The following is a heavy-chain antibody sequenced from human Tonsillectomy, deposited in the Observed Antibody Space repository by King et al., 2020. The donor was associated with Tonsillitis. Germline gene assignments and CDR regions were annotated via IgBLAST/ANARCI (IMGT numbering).Heavy chain of an antibody. CDR3: AREDVAGGDY. Sequence: QLVQSGAEVKKPGSSVKVSCKSSGGASRSFAISGVRQAPGQGLEWMGGIPPLFGTSNYAQKFQGGVTITADESTSTAYMELRSLRSDDTAVYFCAREDVAGGDYWGQGTLVTVSS. CDR1: GGASRSFA. V-gene: IGHV1-69*12. J-gene: IGHJ4*02. CDR2: IPPLFGTS. D-gene: IGHD6-19*01.